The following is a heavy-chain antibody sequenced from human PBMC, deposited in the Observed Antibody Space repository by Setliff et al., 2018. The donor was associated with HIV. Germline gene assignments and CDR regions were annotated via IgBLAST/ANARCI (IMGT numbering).Heavy chain of an antibody. V-gene: IGHV1-69*05. CDR2: IIPIFGTA. CDR3: ARETYYGSGSYLPTEYYYYYMDV. CDR1: GGTFSSFS. Sequence: SVKVSCKASGGTFSSFSISWVRQAPGQCLEWMGGIIPIFGTANYAQKFQGRVTITTDESTTTAYMELRSLSSEDTAVYYFARETYYGSGSYLPTEYYYYYMDVWGKGTTVTVSS. J-gene: IGHJ6*03. D-gene: IGHD3-10*01.